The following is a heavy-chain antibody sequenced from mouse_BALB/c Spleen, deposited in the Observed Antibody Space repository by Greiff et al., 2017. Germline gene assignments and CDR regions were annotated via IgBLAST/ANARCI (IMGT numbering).Heavy chain of an antibody. J-gene: IGHJ2*01. CDR3: EETGAGDY. D-gene: IGHD4-1*01. V-gene: IGHV1-9*01. CDR1: GYTFSSYW. CDR2: ILPGSGST. Sequence: QVQLQQSGAELMKPGASVKISCKATGYTFSSYWIEWVKQRPGHGLEWIGEILPGSGSTNYNEKFKGKATFTADTSSNTAYMQLSSLTSEESAVYYCEETGAGDYWGQGTTLTVAS.